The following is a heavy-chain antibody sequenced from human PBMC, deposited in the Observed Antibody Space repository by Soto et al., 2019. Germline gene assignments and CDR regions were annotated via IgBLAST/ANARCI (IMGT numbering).Heavy chain of an antibody. J-gene: IGHJ6*02. D-gene: IGHD5-12*01. Sequence: QVQLVQSGAEVKKPGASVKVSCKASGYTFTRSGISWARQAPGQGPEWMGWISSYNGDTNYAQTFQGRVTMTTDTSTSTAYMELRSLRSDDTAVYYCAREGVATYYYYGMDIWGQGTPVTVSS. CDR3: AREGVATYYYYGMDI. V-gene: IGHV1-18*01. CDR2: ISSYNGDT. CDR1: GYTFTRSG.